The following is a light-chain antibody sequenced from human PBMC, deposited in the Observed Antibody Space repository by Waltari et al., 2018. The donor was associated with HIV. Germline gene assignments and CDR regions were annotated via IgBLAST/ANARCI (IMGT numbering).Light chain of an antibody. CDR2: DVT. CDR3: SSYVGSSTSWL. J-gene: IGLJ3*02. V-gene: IGLV2-14*03. CDR1: SDDVGYYNY. Sequence: QSALTQPASVSGSPGQSIVISCTGTSDDVGYYNYVSWYQQHPGKVPKLVIYDVTSRPSGVSNRFSDSKSGNTASLTISGLRADDEADYYCSSYVGSSTSWLFGGGTKLT.